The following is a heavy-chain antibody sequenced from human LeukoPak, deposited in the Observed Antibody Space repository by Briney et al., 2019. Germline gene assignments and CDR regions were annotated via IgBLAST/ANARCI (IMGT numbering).Heavy chain of an antibody. J-gene: IGHJ4*02. CDR3: ASRLSSSWYEYYFDY. D-gene: IGHD6-13*01. CDR2: ISSSGSTI. V-gene: IGHV3-11*01. Sequence: GGSLRLSCAASGFTFSDYYMSWIRQAPGKGLGWVSYISSSGSTIYYADSVTGRFTISRDNAKNSLYLQMNSLRAEDTAVYYCASRLSSSWYEYYFDYWGQGTLVTVSS. CDR1: GFTFSDYY.